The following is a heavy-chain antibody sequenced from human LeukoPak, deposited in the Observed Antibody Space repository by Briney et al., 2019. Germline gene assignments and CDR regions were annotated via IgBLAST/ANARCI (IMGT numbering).Heavy chain of an antibody. D-gene: IGHD5-18*01. V-gene: IGHV4-59*01. Sequence: SETLSLTCSVSGGSITHYYWSWIRQPPGKGLEWIGYIYYSGSTNYNPSLKSRVTISVDTSKNRFSLKLSSVTAADTAVYYCARTQRGYNYGYQYYYYGLDVWGQGTTVTVSS. J-gene: IGHJ6*02. CDR2: IYYSGST. CDR1: GGSITHYY. CDR3: ARTQRGYNYGYQYYYYGLDV.